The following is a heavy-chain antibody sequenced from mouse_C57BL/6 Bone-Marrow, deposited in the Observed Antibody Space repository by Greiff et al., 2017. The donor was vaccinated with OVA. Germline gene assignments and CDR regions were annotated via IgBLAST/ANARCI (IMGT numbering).Heavy chain of an antibody. CDR3: ARPYDYDGYYAMDY. CDR1: GYTFTDYY. J-gene: IGHJ4*01. CDR2: IYPGSGNT. V-gene: IGHV1-76*01. D-gene: IGHD2-4*01. Sequence: QVQLKESGAELVRPGASVKLSCKASGYTFTDYYINWVKQRPGQGLEWIARIYPGSGNTYYNEKFKGKATLTAEKSSSTAYMQLSSLTSEDSAGYFCARPYDYDGYYAMDYWGQGTSVTVSS.